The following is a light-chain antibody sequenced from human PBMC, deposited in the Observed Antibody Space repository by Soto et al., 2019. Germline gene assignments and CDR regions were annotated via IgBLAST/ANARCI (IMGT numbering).Light chain of an antibody. CDR2: WAS. V-gene: IGKV3-15*01. Sequence: EIVMTQSPGTLSVSPGERATLSCRASQSVSVNLAWYQQKPGQPPKALIYWASTRESGVPDRFSGSGSGTDFTLTISSLQAEDVAVYYCQQYYTTPWTFGQGTKVEIK. J-gene: IGKJ1*01. CDR3: QQYYTTPWT. CDR1: QSVSVN.